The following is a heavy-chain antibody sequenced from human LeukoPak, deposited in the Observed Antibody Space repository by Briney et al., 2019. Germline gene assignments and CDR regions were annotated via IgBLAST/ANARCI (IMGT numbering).Heavy chain of an antibody. V-gene: IGHV3-48*01. D-gene: IGHD6-6*01. CDR2: ISSSSSAI. CDR1: GFTFSTYS. CDR3: VREYSSSSGRAFDI. Sequence: GGSLRLSCAASGFTFSTYSMNWVRQGPGKGLEWVSYISSSSSAIHYADSVKGRFTISRDNAKNSLYLQMNSLRAEDTAVYYCVREYSSSSGRAFDIWGQGTMVTVSS. J-gene: IGHJ3*02.